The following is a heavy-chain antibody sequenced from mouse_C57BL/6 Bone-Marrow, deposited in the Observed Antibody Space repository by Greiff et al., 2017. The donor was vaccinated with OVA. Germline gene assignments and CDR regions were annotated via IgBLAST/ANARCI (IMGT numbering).Heavy chain of an antibody. CDR1: GFNIKDDY. V-gene: IGHV14-4*01. CDR2: IDPENGDT. CDR3: TPIYYYGSSSWFAY. D-gene: IGHD1-1*01. Sequence: EVQLKQSGAELVRPGASVKVSCTASGFNIKDDYMHWVKQRPEQGLEWIGWIDPENGDTEYASKFQGKATITADTSSNTAYLQLSSLTSEDTAVYYCTPIYYYGSSSWFAYWGQVTLVTVSA. J-gene: IGHJ3*01.